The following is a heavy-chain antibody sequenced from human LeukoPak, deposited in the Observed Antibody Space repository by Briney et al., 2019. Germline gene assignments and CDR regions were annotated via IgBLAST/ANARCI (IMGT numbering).Heavy chain of an antibody. Sequence: GGAPQSFCWGSGYRFTTYWIGWGRRMPGKGREWMRIIYTGDSDSRYTPSFQRQVTMSADKSINTAYLQWSSLRASDTAMYYCARRQGCSSSSCLRDYWGQGNLVTVSP. D-gene: IGHD2-2*01. J-gene: IGHJ4*02. V-gene: IGHV5-51*01. CDR3: ARRQGCSSSSCLRDY. CDR2: IYTGDSDS. CDR1: GYRFTTYW.